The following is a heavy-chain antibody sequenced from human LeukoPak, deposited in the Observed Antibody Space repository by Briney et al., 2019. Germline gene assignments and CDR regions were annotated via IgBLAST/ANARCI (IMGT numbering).Heavy chain of an antibody. CDR2: ISASGGNS. CDR1: GFTFSDSA. D-gene: IGHD1-26*01. CDR3: ARDIELSC. Sequence: GGSLRLSREASGFTFSDSAMSWVRQASGRGLEWVSLISASGGNSYYADSVKGRYTVSRDSSKNTLHLQMNSLRAEDTAVYYCARDIELSCWGQGTLVTVSS. V-gene: IGHV3-23*01. J-gene: IGHJ4*02.